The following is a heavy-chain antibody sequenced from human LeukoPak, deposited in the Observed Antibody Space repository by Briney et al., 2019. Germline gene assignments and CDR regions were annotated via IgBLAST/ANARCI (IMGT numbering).Heavy chain of an antibody. V-gene: IGHV3-53*01. J-gene: IGHJ4*02. Sequence: PGGSLRLSCAASGFTVSSSYMSWVRQAPGKGLECVSLLYSDDSTYYADSVKGRFIISRDNSKNTLYLQMSSLRAEDTAVYYCARETATTGADYWGQGTLVTVSS. D-gene: IGHD1-14*01. CDR3: ARETATTGADY. CDR2: LYSDDST. CDR1: GFTVSSSY.